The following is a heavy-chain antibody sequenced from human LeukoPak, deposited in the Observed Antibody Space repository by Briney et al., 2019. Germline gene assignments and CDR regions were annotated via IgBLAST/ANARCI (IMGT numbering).Heavy chain of an antibody. CDR3: AGRAQDYYGSGRFYYMDV. Sequence: SETLSLTCAVYGGSFSGYYWSWIRQPPGKGLEWIGEINHSGSTNYNPSLKSRVTISVDTSKNQFSLKLSSVTAADTAVYYCAGRAQDYYGSGRFYYMDVWGKGTTVTVSS. CDR2: INHSGST. V-gene: IGHV4-34*01. CDR1: GGSFSGYY. J-gene: IGHJ6*03. D-gene: IGHD3-10*01.